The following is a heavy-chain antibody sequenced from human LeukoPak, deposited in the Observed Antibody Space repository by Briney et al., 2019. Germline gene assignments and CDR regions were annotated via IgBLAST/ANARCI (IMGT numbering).Heavy chain of an antibody. CDR2: INPNSGGT. Sequence: ASVKVSCKASGYTFTGYYMHWVRQAPGQGLEWMGWINPNSGGTNYAQKFQGRVTMTRDTSISTAYMELSRLRSDDTAVYYCARAAGSGSIGYMDVWGKGTTVTISS. V-gene: IGHV1-2*02. J-gene: IGHJ6*03. CDR3: ARAAGSGSIGYMDV. D-gene: IGHD3-10*01. CDR1: GYTFTGYY.